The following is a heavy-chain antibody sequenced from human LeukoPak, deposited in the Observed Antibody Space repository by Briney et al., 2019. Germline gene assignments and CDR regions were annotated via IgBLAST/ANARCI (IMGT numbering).Heavy chain of an antibody. CDR2: ISSSSSYI. CDR1: GFTFSSYS. Sequence: GGSLRLSCAAPGFTFSSYSMNWVRQAPGKGLEWVSSISSSSSYIYYADSVKGRFTISRDNAKNSLYLQMNSLRAEDTAVYYCARGARVWFGELLYGGQGTLVTASS. J-gene: IGHJ4*02. V-gene: IGHV3-21*01. CDR3: ARGARVWFGELLY. D-gene: IGHD3-10*01.